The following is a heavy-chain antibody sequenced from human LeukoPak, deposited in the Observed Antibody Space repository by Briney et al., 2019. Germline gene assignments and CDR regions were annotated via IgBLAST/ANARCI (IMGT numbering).Heavy chain of an antibody. CDR1: GFTFSSYW. V-gene: IGHV3-74*03. D-gene: IGHD1-26*01. Sequence: GGSLRLSCVASGFTFSSYWMHWVRQALGKGLVWVSRVNGAGTSTTYADSEKGRFTISRDNAKNTLYLQMNSLSAEDTAVYYCARRHLPVEATGRDDYWGQGTLVTVSS. CDR2: VNGAGTST. J-gene: IGHJ4*02. CDR3: ARRHLPVEATGRDDY.